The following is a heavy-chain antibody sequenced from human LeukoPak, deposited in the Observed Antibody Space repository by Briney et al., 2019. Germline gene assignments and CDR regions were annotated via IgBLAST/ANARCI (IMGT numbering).Heavy chain of an antibody. Sequence: GGSLRLSWAASGFTFSNAWMSWVRQAPGKGLEWVGHIKSKTDGGTTDYAAPVKGRFTISRDDSKNTLYLQMDSLKTEDTAVYYWTTEAGDDWGQGTLVTVSS. CDR1: GFTFSNAW. D-gene: IGHD5-24*01. CDR3: TTEAGDD. V-gene: IGHV3-15*01. J-gene: IGHJ4*02. CDR2: IKSKTDGGTT.